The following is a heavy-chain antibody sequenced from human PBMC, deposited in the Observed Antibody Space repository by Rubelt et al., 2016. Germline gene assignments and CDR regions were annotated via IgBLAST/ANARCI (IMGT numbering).Heavy chain of an antibody. J-gene: IGHJ6*03. CDR2: GST. CDR3: ARRKSETDCSGGSCPTYYYYYMDV. D-gene: IGHD2-15*01. Sequence: GSTNYNPSLKSRVTISVDTSKNQFSLKLSSVTAADTAVYYCARRKSETDCSGGSCPTYYYYYMDVWGKGTTVTVSS. V-gene: IGHV4-39*01.